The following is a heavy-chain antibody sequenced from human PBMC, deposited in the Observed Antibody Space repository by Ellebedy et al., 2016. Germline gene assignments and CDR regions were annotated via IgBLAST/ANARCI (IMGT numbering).Heavy chain of an antibody. J-gene: IGHJ5*02. D-gene: IGHD2-21*02. V-gene: IGHV4-34*01. CDR1: GGSFSSYY. Sequence: SETLSLTXAVYGGSFSSYYWTWIRQPPGKGLEWIGEINRSGGTNYNPSLKSRVTISVDTSKNQFSLKLSSVTAADSAVYYCARVPAAILLFWFDPWGQGTLVTVSS. CDR3: ARVPAAILLFWFDP. CDR2: INRSGGT.